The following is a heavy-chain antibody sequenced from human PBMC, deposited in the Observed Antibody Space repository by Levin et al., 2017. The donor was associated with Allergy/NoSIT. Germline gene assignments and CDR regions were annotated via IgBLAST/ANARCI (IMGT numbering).Heavy chain of an antibody. D-gene: IGHD3-3*01. V-gene: IGHV4-34*01. CDR3: ARGKFYESPCDV. CDR1: GGSFGGYY. J-gene: IGHJ6*02. CDR2: INHSGSTT. Sequence: SETLSLTCAVYGGSFGGYYWSWIRQSPGKGLEWIGEINHSGSTTNYNPSLKSRATISVDTSKNQISLRMTSVTAADTAVYHCARGKFYESPCDVWGQGTTVTVSS.